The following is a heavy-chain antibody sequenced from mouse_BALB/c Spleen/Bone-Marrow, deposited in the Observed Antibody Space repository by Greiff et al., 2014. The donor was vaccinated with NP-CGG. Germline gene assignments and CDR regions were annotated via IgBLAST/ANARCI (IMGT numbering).Heavy chain of an antibody. J-gene: IGHJ1*01. CDR3: ARGGDWFFDV. V-gene: IGHV3-6*02. CDR1: GYSITSGYY. CDR2: ISYDGSN. Sequence: VQLKESGPGLVKPSQSLSLTCSVSGYSITSGYYWNWIRQFPGNKLEWMDYISYDGSNNYNPSLKNRISITRDTSKDQFFLRLNSVTTEDTATYYCARGGDWFFDVWGAGTTVTVSS.